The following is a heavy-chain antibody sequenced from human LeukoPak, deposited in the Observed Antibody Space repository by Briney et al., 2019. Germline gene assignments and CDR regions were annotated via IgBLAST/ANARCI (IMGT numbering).Heavy chain of an antibody. CDR1: GVSISGSNYY. J-gene: IGHJ5*02. V-gene: IGHV4-39*01. CDR3: ARTPDITMVRGVGLFDP. Sequence: PSETLPLPCTVSGVSISGSNYYWGWIRQPPGKGLEWIASIYYSGYTSYNPSLKSRVTMSVDTSKNQFSLKLSSVTAADTAVYFCARTPDITMVRGVGLFDPWGQRNLVSVSS. D-gene: IGHD3-10*01. CDR2: IYYSGYT.